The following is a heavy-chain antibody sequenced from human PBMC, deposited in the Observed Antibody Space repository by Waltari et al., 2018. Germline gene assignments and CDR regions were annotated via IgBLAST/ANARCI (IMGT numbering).Heavy chain of an antibody. Sequence: EVQLVQSGPEVKTSGESLRISCQVSGYSFIGYWIAWVRQMPGKGLEYMGIIWPDDSDTRYSPSFQGQVIISVDKSIGTAYLQLNTLKASDTAMYYCARPRRGRDAFDVWGPGTMVTVS. CDR1: GYSFIGYW. J-gene: IGHJ3*01. D-gene: IGHD3-10*01. V-gene: IGHV5-51*03. CDR3: ARPRRGRDAFDV. CDR2: IWPDDSDT.